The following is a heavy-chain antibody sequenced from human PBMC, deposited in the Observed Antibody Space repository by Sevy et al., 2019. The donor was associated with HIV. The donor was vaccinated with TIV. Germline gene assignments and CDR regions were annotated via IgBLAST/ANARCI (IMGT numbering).Heavy chain of an antibody. CDR3: ARDMAHLPIAVAGNFYYYYGMDV. CDR2: ISHDGTNK. V-gene: IGHV3-30*04. CDR1: GFTFSSSA. Sequence: GGSLRLSCAASGFTFSSSAMHWVRQAPAKGLEWVALISHDGTNKYYADSVKGRFTISRDNSKNTLYLQMNGLRAEDTAVYYCARDMAHLPIAVAGNFYYYYGMDVWGQWTTVTVSS. D-gene: IGHD6-19*01. J-gene: IGHJ6*02.